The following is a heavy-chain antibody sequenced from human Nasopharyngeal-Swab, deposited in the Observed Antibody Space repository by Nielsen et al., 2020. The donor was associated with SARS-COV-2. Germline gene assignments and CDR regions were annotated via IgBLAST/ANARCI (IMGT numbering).Heavy chain of an antibody. CDR2: INPNSGGT. Sequence: ASVKVSCKASGYTFTGYYMHWVRQAPGQGLEWMGWINPNSGGTNYAQKFQGWVTMTRDTSISTAYMELRSLRSDDTAVYYCARDWYERQWLVGNWFDPWGQGTLVTVSS. D-gene: IGHD6-19*01. CDR1: GYTFTGYY. J-gene: IGHJ5*02. V-gene: IGHV1-2*04. CDR3: ARDWYERQWLVGNWFDP.